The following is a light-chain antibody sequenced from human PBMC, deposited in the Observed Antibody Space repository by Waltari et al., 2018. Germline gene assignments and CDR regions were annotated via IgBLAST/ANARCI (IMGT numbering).Light chain of an antibody. CDR1: QGISNW. Sequence: DIQMTQSQSSLSASLGDRVTITCRASQGISNWLAWYQQKPGKAPKLLIYRASNLETGVPSRFSGSGSGTDFTLTISSLQPEDIATYYCQQHDNSPWTFGQGTKVEIK. J-gene: IGKJ1*01. CDR3: QQHDNSPWT. CDR2: RAS. V-gene: IGKV1-33*01.